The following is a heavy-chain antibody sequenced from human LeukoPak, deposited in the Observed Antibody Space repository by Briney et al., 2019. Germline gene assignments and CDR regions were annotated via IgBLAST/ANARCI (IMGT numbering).Heavy chain of an antibody. D-gene: IGHD3-22*01. CDR3: ARGNYDSSGYQTR. V-gene: IGHV7-4-1*02. CDR1: GYTFSTYT. CDR2: INTNTGNP. J-gene: IGHJ4*02. Sequence: ASVKVSCKASGYTFSTYTMHWVRQAPGHGLEWMGWINTNTGNPTYAQGFTGRFVFSLDTSVSTAYLQISSLKAEDTAVYYCARGNYDSSGYQTRWGQGTLVTVSS.